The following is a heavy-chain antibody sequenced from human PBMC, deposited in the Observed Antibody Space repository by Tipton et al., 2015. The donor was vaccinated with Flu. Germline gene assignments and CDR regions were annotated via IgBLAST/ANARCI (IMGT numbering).Heavy chain of an antibody. CDR3: ARGGRTTVTPDY. Sequence: LRLSCAVYGGSFSGYYWSWIRQPPGKGLEWIGEINHSGSTNYNPSLKSRVTISVDTSKNQLSLKLSSVTAADTAVYYCARGGRTTVTPDYWGQGTLVTVSS. V-gene: IGHV4-34*01. D-gene: IGHD4-11*01. J-gene: IGHJ4*02. CDR1: GGSFSGYY. CDR2: INHSGST.